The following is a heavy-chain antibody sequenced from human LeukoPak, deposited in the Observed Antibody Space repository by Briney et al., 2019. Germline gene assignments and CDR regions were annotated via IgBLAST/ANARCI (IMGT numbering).Heavy chain of an antibody. V-gene: IGHV1-58*02. CDR1: GFTFTSSA. D-gene: IGHD5-24*01. CDR2: IVVGSGNT. Sequence: GASVKVSCKASGFTFTSSAMQWVRQARGQRLEWIGWIVVGSGNTNYAQKLQGRVTMTTDTSTSTAYMELRSLRSDDTAVCYCAREGWLPDAFDIWGQGTMVTVSS. J-gene: IGHJ3*02. CDR3: AREGWLPDAFDI.